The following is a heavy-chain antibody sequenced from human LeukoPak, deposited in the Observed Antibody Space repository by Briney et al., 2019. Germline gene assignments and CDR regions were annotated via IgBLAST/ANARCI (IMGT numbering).Heavy chain of an antibody. D-gene: IGHD3-10*01. V-gene: IGHV3-30*02. J-gene: IGHJ6*04. CDR3: ASTLGAVSGLDV. Sequence: PGGSLRLSCAASGFTFSDYGMHWVRQAPGKGLEWVGFVRFDGSKEYYADSVKGRFTITRDNSENTLYLQMNSLRAEDTAVYYCASTLGAVSGLDVWGKGSTVTVSS. CDR1: GFTFSDYG. CDR2: VRFDGSKE.